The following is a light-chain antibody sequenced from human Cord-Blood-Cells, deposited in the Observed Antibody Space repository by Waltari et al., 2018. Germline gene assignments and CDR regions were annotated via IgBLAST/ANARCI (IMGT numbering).Light chain of an antibody. CDR2: GAS. V-gene: IGKV3-15*01. Sequence: ELVMTQSPATLSASPGERATLSCRASQSVSSNLAWYQQKPGQAPRLLIYGASTRATGVPGRFSGSGSGTEFTLTISSLQSEDVAVYYCQQYNNRPQTFGQGTKVEIK. CDR3: QQYNNRPQT. CDR1: QSVSSN. J-gene: IGKJ1*01.